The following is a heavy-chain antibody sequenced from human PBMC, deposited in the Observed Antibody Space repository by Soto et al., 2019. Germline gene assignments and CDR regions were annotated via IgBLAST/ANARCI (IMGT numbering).Heavy chain of an antibody. CDR3: ARETPSAAAAYFFYGLDV. J-gene: IGHJ6*02. CDR1: GGTFSSYF. V-gene: IGHV1-69*01. D-gene: IGHD6-13*01. Sequence: QVQLVQSGAEVKKAGSSVKVSCKVSGGTFSSYFINWVRQATGPGLEWVGGIIPVFGSASFAEKFQGRVTITADESTSTAYMELSSLRSDDTAVYYCARETPSAAAAYFFYGLDVWGQGTTVTVPS. CDR2: IIPVFGSA.